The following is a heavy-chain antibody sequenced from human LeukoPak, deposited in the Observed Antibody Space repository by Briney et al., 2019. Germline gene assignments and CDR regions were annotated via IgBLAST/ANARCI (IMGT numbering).Heavy chain of an antibody. CDR1: GFTFDDYG. CDR2: INWNGGST. J-gene: IGHJ4*02. Sequence: PGGSLRLSCAASGFTFDDYGMSWVRQAPGKGLEWVSGINWNGGSTGYADSVKGRFTISRDNAKNSLYLQMNSLRAEDTALYYCARDGYYYGSGSSIADYWGQGTLVTVSS. V-gene: IGHV3-20*04. D-gene: IGHD3-10*01. CDR3: ARDGYYYGSGSSIADY.